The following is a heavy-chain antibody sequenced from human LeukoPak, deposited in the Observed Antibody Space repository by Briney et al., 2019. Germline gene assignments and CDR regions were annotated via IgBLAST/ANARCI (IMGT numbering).Heavy chain of an antibody. Sequence: GGSLRLSCAVSGFTFSNYWMGWVRQAPGKGLEWVANIRPGGSEGFYGDSVKGRFTISRDNAHSSLILQVNSLRAEDTAVYYCARDWGPSAYYYENNDYWGQGTLVTVSS. V-gene: IGHV3-7*01. D-gene: IGHD3-22*01. CDR3: ARDWGPSAYYYENNDY. J-gene: IGHJ4*02. CDR1: GFTFSNYW. CDR2: IRPGGSEG.